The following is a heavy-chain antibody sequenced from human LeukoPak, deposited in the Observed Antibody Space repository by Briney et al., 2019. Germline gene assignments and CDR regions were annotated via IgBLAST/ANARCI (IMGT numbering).Heavy chain of an antibody. CDR2: IYYSGST. V-gene: IGHV4-39*01. Sequence: SETLSLTCTVSGGSISSSSYYWGWIRQPPGKGLKWIGSIYYSGSTYYNPSLKSRVTISVDTSKNQFSLKLSSVTAADTAVYYCARISVLAARPFDYWGQGTLVTVSS. CDR1: GGSISSSSYY. CDR3: ARISVLAARPFDY. J-gene: IGHJ4*02. D-gene: IGHD6-6*01.